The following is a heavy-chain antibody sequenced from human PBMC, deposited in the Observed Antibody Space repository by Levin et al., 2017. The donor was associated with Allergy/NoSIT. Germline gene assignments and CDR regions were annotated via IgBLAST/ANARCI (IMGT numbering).Heavy chain of an antibody. CDR2: IYYSGST. CDR3: ARYYCSSIRCYGFDI. Sequence: SQTLSLTCTVSGGSISNYYWSWIRQPPGKGLEWIGYIYYSGSTNYNPSLRSRVIMSVDTAKNQFSLSLTSVAAADTAVYYCARYYCSSIRCYGFDIWGQGTMVTVSS. V-gene: IGHV4-59*08. J-gene: IGHJ3*02. CDR1: GGSISNYY. D-gene: IGHD2-2*01.